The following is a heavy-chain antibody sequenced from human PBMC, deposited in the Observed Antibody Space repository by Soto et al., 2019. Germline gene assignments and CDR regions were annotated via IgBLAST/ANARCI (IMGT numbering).Heavy chain of an antibody. V-gene: IGHV1-46*01. CDR1: GYTFTSYY. CDR3: ARPPYPGCINAVWYTPDY. CDR2: INPSGGST. Sequence: QVQLVQSGAEVKKPGDSVKISCKASGYTFTSYYRHWVRQAPGQGLEWIGIINPSGGSTNYPQKIQGRVAKTRDTSTSTVYMELNSLRSENTAVSYCARPPYPGCINAVWYTPDYWGQGTLVTVS. D-gene: IGHD2-8*01. J-gene: IGHJ4*02.